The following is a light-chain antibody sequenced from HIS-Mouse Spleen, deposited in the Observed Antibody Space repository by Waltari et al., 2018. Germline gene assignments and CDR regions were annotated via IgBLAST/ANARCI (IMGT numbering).Light chain of an antibody. V-gene: IGLV3-10*01. J-gene: IGLJ2*01. CDR1: ALPKKY. CDR3: NSRDSSGNHLV. Sequence: SYELTQPPSVSVSPGQTARITCSGDALPKKYAYWYQQKSGQAPVLVIYEDSKRPSGNPDRFSGSSSGNTASLTITGAQAEDEADYYCNSRDSSGNHLVFGGGTKLTVL. CDR2: EDS.